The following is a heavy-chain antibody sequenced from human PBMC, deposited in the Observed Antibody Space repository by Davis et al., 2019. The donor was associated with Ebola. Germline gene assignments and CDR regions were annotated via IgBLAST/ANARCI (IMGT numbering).Heavy chain of an antibody. CDR3: ARAQFPTTSDH. D-gene: IGHD1-1*01. J-gene: IGHJ4*02. V-gene: IGHV1-18*04. Sequence: ASALLSCNASAYTFSNYAITWVRQPPGQGLEWMGWINPHNGNTNYAQNVQGRVTMTTDTSTSTAYMEVGSLRSDDTAVYYCARAQFPTTSDHWGQGTLVTVSS. CDR1: AYTFSNYA. CDR2: INPHNGNT.